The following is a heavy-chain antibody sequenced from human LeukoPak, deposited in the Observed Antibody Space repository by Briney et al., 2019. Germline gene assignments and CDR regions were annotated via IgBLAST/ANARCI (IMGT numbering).Heavy chain of an antibody. CDR1: GGSISSYY. J-gene: IGHJ4*02. V-gene: IGHV4-59*01. CDR2: IYYSGST. CDR3: ARGDGGWYGTEDY. Sequence: PSETLSLTCTVSGGSISSYYWSWIRQPPGKGLEWIGYIYYSGSTNYNPSLKSRVTISVDTSKNQFSLKLSPVTAADTAVYYCARGDGGWYGTEDYWGQGYLVTVLS. D-gene: IGHD6-19*01.